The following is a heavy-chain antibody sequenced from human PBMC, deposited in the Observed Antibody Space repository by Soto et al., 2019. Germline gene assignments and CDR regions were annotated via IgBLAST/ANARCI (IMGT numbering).Heavy chain of an antibody. J-gene: IGHJ4*02. D-gene: IGHD1-1*01. CDR3: AGPRVGFTS. V-gene: IGHV1-69*02. CDR2: IIPFLDIT. CDR1: GGTFSSLT. Sequence: QVQLVQSGPELKKPGSSVKVSCKASGGTFSSLTLSWVRQAPGQGPEWMGRIIPFLDITNYAQKFQGRVTMSADKSTNASYMELSGLRSDDTAIYYCAGPRVGFTSWGQGTLVTVSS.